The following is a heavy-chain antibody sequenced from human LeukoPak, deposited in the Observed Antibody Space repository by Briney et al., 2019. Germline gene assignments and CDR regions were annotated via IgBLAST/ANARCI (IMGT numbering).Heavy chain of an antibody. CDR3: ARAHHDSSGYYYVRWFDP. CDR1: GGSISSYY. D-gene: IGHD3-22*01. J-gene: IGHJ5*02. V-gene: IGHV4-59*01. Sequence: SETLSLTCTVPGGSISSYYWSWIRQPPGKGLEWIGYIYYSGSTNYNPSLKSRVTISVDTSKNQFSLKLSSVTAADAAVYYYARAHHDSSGYYYVRWFDPWGQGTLVTVSS. CDR2: IYYSGST.